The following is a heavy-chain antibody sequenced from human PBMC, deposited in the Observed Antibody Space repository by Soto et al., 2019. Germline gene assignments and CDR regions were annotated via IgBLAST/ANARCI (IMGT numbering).Heavy chain of an antibody. Sequence: SETLSLTCSVSGASISSGGYYWNWIRQHPGKGLEWIGYIYYSGTTYYNPSLKSRVTISVDTSKNQFSLKLSSVTAADTAVYYCARHVGGYDRIDYWGQGTLVTVSS. D-gene: IGHD5-12*01. CDR1: GASISSGGYY. J-gene: IGHJ4*02. CDR2: IYYSGTT. V-gene: IGHV4-39*01. CDR3: ARHVGGYDRIDY.